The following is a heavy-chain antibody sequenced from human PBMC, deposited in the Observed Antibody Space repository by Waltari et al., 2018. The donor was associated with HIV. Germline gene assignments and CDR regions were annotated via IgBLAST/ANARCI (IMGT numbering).Heavy chain of an antibody. CDR3: ARDWGSGSYR. D-gene: IGHD3-10*01. CDR2: ISSGSTI. V-gene: IGHV3-48*03. CDR1: GFTFSSYE. J-gene: IGHJ4*02. Sequence: EVKLVESGGGLVQLGGSLRLSCAASGFTFSSYEMNWVRQAPGKGLEWVSYISSGSTIYYADSVKGRFTISRDNAKNSLYLQMNSLRAEDTAVYYCARDWGSGSYRWGQGTLVTVSS.